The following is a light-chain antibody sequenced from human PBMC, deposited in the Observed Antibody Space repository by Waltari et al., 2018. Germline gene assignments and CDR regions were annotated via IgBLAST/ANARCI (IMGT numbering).Light chain of an antibody. V-gene: IGLV1-47*01. Sequence: QSVLTQPPSASGTPGQRVNPSSPGRRSNLGANYVYWYQQVPGLAPRLLIYRNNKRPSGVPDRFSASKSGTSASLAISGLRSEDEADYYCATWDDSLSGGVFGGGTKLTVL. CDR1: RSNLGANY. J-gene: IGLJ2*01. CDR3: ATWDDSLSGGV. CDR2: RNN.